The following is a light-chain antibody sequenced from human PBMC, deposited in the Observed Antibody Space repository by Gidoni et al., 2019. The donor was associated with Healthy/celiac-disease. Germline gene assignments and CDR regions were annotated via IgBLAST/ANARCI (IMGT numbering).Light chain of an antibody. Sequence: QSVLTPPPSVSGAPGQRVTISCTGSSSNIGAGYDVHWYQQLPGTAPKLLIYGNSNRPSVVPDRFSGSKSGTSASLAITGLQAEDEADYYCQSYDSSLSGWVFGGGTKLTVL. CDR3: QSYDSSLSGWV. CDR2: GNS. CDR1: SSNIGAGYD. V-gene: IGLV1-40*01. J-gene: IGLJ3*02.